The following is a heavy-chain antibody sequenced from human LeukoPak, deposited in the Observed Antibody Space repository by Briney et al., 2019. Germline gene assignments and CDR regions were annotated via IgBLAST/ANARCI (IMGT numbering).Heavy chain of an antibody. J-gene: IGHJ4*02. CDR2: VSGSGGQT. Sequence: GGSLRLSCAASGFTFSSYAMSWVRQAPGKGLEWVSTVSGSGGQTHYADSVKGRFVISRDNFRNTVYLQMNILRVEDTAIYYCAKAGSGVPIVVVPAAFDSWGQGTLVTVSS. CDR1: GFTFSSYA. V-gene: IGHV3-23*01. CDR3: AKAGSGVPIVVVPAAFDS. D-gene: IGHD2-21*01.